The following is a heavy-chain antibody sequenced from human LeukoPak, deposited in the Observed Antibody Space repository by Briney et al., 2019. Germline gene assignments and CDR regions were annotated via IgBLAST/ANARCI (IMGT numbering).Heavy chain of an antibody. CDR1: GGPISSYY. D-gene: IGHD2-2*01. Sequence: SETLSLTRTVSGGPISSYYWSWVPQPPGKGLEWIGYIYYSWSTNYNPSIKSRVTISVDTSKNQFSLKLSSVTAADTAVYYCARSNPYQLPPEDYHYYYMDVWGKGTTVTVSS. CDR3: ARSNPYQLPPEDYHYYYMDV. J-gene: IGHJ6*03. CDR2: IYYSWST. V-gene: IGHV4-59*01.